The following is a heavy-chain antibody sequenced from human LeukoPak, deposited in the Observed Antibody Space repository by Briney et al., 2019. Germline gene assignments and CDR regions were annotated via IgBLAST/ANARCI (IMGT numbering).Heavy chain of an antibody. Sequence: SETLSLTCTVSGGSISSGSYYWSWIRQPAGKGLEWIGRIYTSGSTNYNPSLKSRVTISVDTSKNQFSLKLSSVTAADTAVYYCGRGRGFDVFDIWGQGTMVTVSS. D-gene: IGHD3-10*01. CDR3: GRGRGFDVFDI. J-gene: IGHJ3*02. CDR1: GGSISSGSYY. V-gene: IGHV4-61*02. CDR2: IYTSGST.